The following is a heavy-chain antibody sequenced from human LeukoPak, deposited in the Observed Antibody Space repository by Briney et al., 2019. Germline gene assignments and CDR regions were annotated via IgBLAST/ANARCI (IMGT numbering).Heavy chain of an antibody. Sequence: GASGKVSCKASGYTFTGHYIHWGRQAPGQGLEWRGIINPSDGGATYAQKFQGRVTMTRDTPTSTLYMEVSSLRAEDTAVYYCARVQWVFGLRGVLGNGMDVWGQGTTVTVSS. CDR3: ARVQWVFGLRGVLGNGMDV. J-gene: IGHJ6*02. CDR1: GYTFTGHY. CDR2: INPSDGGA. V-gene: IGHV1-46*01. D-gene: IGHD3-10*02.